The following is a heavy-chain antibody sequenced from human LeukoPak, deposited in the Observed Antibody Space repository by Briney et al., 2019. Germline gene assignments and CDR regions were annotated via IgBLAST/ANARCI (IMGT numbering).Heavy chain of an antibody. Sequence: SETLSLTCTVSGGSISSSSYYWGWVRQPPGKGLEWIGSIYYSGSTYYNPSLKSRVTISVDTSKNQFSLKLSSVTAADTAVYHCARQRLDYDILTGHTRKLRSSYYFDYWGQGTLVTVSS. J-gene: IGHJ4*02. CDR1: GGSISSSSYY. V-gene: IGHV4-39*01. D-gene: IGHD3-9*01. CDR3: ARQRLDYDILTGHTRKLRSSYYFDY. CDR2: IYYSGST.